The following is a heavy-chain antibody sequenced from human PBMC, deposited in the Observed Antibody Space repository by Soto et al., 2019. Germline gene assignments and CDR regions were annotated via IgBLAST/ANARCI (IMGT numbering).Heavy chain of an antibody. V-gene: IGHV3-7*01. CDR1: GFTFSTYW. J-gene: IGHJ4*02. CDR3: ARGLRRSSSTEFDY. D-gene: IGHD6-6*01. CDR2: IKQDGSEK. Sequence: SLRLSCAASGFTFSTYWMSWVRQAPGKGLEWVANIKQDGSEKYYVDSVKGRFTISRDNAKNTLYLQMNSLRAEDTAVYYCARGLRRSSSTEFDYWGQGTLVTVSS.